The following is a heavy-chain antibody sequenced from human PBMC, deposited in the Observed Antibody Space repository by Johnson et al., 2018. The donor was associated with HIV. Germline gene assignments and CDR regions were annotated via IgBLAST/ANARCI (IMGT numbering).Heavy chain of an antibody. CDR3: AKEDYYGSGSYDAFDI. CDR2: ISYDGTNK. J-gene: IGHJ3*02. V-gene: IGHV3-30*04. CDR1: GFTFSSYA. Sequence: MQLVESGGGVVQPGRSLRLSCAASGFTFSSYAMHWVRQAPGKGLEWVAVISYDGTNKYYADSVKGRFTISRDNSKNTLYLQMNSLRAEDTAVYYCAKEDYYGSGSYDAFDIWGQGTMVTVSS. D-gene: IGHD3-10*01.